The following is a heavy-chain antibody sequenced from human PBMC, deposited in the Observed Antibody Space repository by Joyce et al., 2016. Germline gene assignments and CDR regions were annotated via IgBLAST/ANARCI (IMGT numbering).Heavy chain of an antibody. CDR3: VTGLCIGTACHWDDAFDV. V-gene: IGHV3-15*01. D-gene: IGHD2-2*01. Sequence: EVQLVESGGGLVKPGGSLRLSCAASGFSFRNAWVTWVRQVQGKGLAWVGRVKSKSQGGTTDYAAPVKGRFTIARDDSRDTAYLQMNSLKSEDTGVYFCVTGLCIGTACHWDDAFDVWGQGTMVTVSS. CDR2: VKSKSQGGTT. CDR1: GFSFRNAW. J-gene: IGHJ3*01.